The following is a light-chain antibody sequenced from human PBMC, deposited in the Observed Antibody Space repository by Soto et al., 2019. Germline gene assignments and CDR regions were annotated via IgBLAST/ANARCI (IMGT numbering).Light chain of an antibody. CDR2: DAS. CDR1: QRISSW. Sequence: DIQMTQSPSTLSASVGDRVTIPCRASQRISSWLAWYQQKPGKATKLMIYDASSLESGDPSRFSGSGSGTEFTLHISSLQPDDFATYYCQQYNSYPWTFAHGTKVQI. J-gene: IGKJ1*01. CDR3: QQYNSYPWT. V-gene: IGKV1-5*01.